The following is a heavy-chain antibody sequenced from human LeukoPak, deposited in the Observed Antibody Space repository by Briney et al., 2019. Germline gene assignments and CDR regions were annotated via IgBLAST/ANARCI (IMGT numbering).Heavy chain of an antibody. CDR3: AREIAGYCSGGSCYSRIDY. Sequence: SETLSLTCTVSGGSISSYYWSWIRQPPGKGLEWIGYIYYSGSTNYNPSLKSRVTISVDTSKNQFSLKLSSVTAADTAVYYCAREIAGYCSGGSCYSRIDYWGQGTLVTVSS. V-gene: IGHV4-59*01. J-gene: IGHJ4*02. CDR2: IYYSGST. CDR1: GGSISSYY. D-gene: IGHD2-15*01.